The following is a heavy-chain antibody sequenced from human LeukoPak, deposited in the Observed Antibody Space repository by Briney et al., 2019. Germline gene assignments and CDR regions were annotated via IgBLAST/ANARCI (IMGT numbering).Heavy chain of an antibody. CDR3: ARGRSVAVAVWSPPIDY. V-gene: IGHV1-2*02. CDR1: GYTLTGYY. J-gene: IGHJ4*02. D-gene: IGHD6-19*01. Sequence: ASVKVSCKASGYTLTGYYMHWVRQAPGQGLEWMGWINPNSGGINYSQNFQGRVTMTWNTSISTAYMELSRLTSDGTAVYYCARGRSVAVAVWSPPIDYWGQGTLVTVSS. CDR2: INPNSGGI.